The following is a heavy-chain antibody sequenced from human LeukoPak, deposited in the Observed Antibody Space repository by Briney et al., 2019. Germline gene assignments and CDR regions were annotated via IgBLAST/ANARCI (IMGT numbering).Heavy chain of an antibody. J-gene: IGHJ3*02. D-gene: IGHD2-2*01. CDR2: INPSGGST. CDR3: ARAAVGDYCSSTSCYLDAFDI. Sequence: ASVKVSCKASGYTFTSYYMHWVRQAPGQGLEWMGIINPSGGSTSYARKFQGRVTMTRDMSTSTVYMELSSLRSEDTAVYYCARAAVGDYCSSTSCYLDAFDIWGQGTMVTVSS. CDR1: GYTFTSYY. V-gene: IGHV1-46*01.